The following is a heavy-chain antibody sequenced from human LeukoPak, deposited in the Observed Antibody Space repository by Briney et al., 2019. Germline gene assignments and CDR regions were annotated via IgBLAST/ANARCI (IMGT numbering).Heavy chain of an antibody. Sequence: GGSLRLSCAASGFTFTSYTMNWVRQAPGRGLGWVSSISSSSNYIYYADSVKGRFTISRDNAKNSLYLQMNSLRAEDTAVYYCARDRITVFGVVESWGQGTLVTVSS. CDR3: ARDRITVFGVVES. V-gene: IGHV3-21*01. D-gene: IGHD3-3*01. CDR1: GFTFTSYT. J-gene: IGHJ4*02. CDR2: ISSSSNYI.